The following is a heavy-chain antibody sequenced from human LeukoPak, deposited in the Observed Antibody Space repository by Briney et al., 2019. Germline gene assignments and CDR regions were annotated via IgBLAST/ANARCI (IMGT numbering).Heavy chain of an antibody. D-gene: IGHD6-25*01. J-gene: IGHJ5*02. CDR2: XYYSGST. V-gene: IGHV4-31*03. CDR1: GGSISSGGYY. Sequence: SQTLSLTCTVSGGSISSGGYYWSWIRXXXXXGLEWIGXXYYSGSTYYNPSLKSRVTISVDTSKNQFSLKLSSVTAADTAVYYCGRIGIAAAWGPENWSDPGGRGPLVPVP. CDR3: GRIGIAAAWGPENWSDP.